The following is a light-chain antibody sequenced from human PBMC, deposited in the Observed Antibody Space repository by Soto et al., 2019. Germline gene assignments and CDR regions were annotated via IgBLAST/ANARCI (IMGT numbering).Light chain of an antibody. J-gene: IGLJ1*01. V-gene: IGLV2-8*01. CDR3: TAFSANRVYL. CDR1: SSDVGGYNY. Sequence: QSALTQPPSASGSPGQSVTISCTGTSSDVGGYNYVSWYQQHPGKAPKLMIYEVSERPSGVPDRFSGSKSSNTASLTVSGLQAEDEADYYCTAFSANRVYLFGPGTKVTVL. CDR2: EVS.